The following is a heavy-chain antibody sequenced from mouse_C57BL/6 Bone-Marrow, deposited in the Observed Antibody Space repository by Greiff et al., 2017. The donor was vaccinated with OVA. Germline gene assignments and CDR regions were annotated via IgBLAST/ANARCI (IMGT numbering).Heavy chain of an antibody. Sequence: QVQLQQPGTELVKPGASVKLSCKASGYTFTSYWMHWVKQRPGQGLEWIGNINPSNGGTNYNEKFKSKATLTVDKSSSTAYMQLSSLTSEDSAVYYCARWHGSSYARYFDVWGTGTTVTVSS. V-gene: IGHV1-53*01. D-gene: IGHD1-1*01. CDR2: INPSNGGT. CDR1: GYTFTSYW. J-gene: IGHJ1*03. CDR3: ARWHGSSYARYFDV.